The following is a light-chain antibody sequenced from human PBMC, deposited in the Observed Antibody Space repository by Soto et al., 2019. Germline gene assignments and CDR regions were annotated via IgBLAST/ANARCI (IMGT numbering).Light chain of an antibody. J-gene: IGLJ2*01. CDR3: QAWDSSTVV. CDR1: RLGDKY. Sequence: SYELTQPPSVSVSPGQTAIITCSGDRLGDKYACWYQQKPGHSPVVVIYQDSRRPSGIPERFSGSKSGNTATLTISGTQAXXXXXXXCQAWDSSTVVFGGGTKLT. CDR2: QDS. V-gene: IGLV3-1*01.